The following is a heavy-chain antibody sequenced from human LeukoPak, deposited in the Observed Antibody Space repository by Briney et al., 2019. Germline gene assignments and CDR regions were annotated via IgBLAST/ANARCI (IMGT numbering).Heavy chain of an antibody. D-gene: IGHD1-26*01. J-gene: IGHJ5*02. Sequence: PSETLSLTCTVSNGSISSYHWSWVRQPPGKGLEWIGYILTSGTTNYNPSLKSRLTISVDTSKNQFTLKLSSVTAADTAVYYCARDLRAGAADPWGQGTLVTVSS. CDR1: NGSISSYH. V-gene: IGHV4-4*09. CDR3: ARDLRAGAADP. CDR2: ILTSGTT.